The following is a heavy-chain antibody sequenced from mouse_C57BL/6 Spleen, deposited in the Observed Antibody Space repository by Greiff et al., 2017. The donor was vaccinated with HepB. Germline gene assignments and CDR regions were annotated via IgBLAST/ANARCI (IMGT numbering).Heavy chain of an antibody. CDR2: IYPGDGDT. CDR3: ARRLFDY. Sequence: QVQLQQSGPELVKPGASVKISCKASGYAFSGSWMNWVRQRPGKGLEWIGRIYPGDGDTNYNGKFKGKATLTADKSSSTAYMQLSSLTSEDSAVYFCARRLFDYWGQGTTLTVSS. J-gene: IGHJ2*01. V-gene: IGHV1-82*01. CDR1: GYAFSGSW.